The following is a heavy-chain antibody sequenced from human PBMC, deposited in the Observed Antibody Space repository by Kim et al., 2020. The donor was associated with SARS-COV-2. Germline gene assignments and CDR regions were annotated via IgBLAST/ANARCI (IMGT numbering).Heavy chain of an antibody. CDR1: GFTFSGSA. V-gene: IGHV3-73*01. Sequence: GGSLRLSCAASGFTFSGSAMHWVRQASGKGLEWVGRIRSKANSYATAYAASVKGRFTISRDDSKNTAYLQMNSLKTEDTAVYYCTRSDVLGATSKDYWGQGTLVTVSS. D-gene: IGHD1-26*01. J-gene: IGHJ4*02. CDR2: IRSKANSYAT. CDR3: TRSDVLGATSKDY.